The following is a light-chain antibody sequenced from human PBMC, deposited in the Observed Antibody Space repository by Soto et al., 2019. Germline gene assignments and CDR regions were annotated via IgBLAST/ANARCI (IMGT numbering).Light chain of an antibody. CDR3: QQYESYPMT. CDR2: KAS. Sequence: DSQMTQYPSTLSASIGDRVTITCRAGQSISSWLAWYQQKPGKAPKLLISKASTVQSGVPPRFSGRGSGTEFALTISSLQPDDFATYYCQQYESYPMTFGGGTKVEIK. J-gene: IGKJ4*01. V-gene: IGKV1-5*03. CDR1: QSISSW.